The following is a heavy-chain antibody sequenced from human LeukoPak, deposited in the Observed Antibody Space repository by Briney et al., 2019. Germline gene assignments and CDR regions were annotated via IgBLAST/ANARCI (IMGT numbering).Heavy chain of an antibody. CDR3: TRTTYCSSTSCRKGFDY. J-gene: IGHJ4*02. CDR2: INPNSGGT. Sequence: ASVKVSCKASGYTFTGYYIHWVRQAPGQGLEWMGWINPNSGGTNYAQKFQGRVTMTRDTSISAAYMELSRLRSDDTAVYYCTRTTYCSSTSCRKGFDYWGQGTLVTVSS. CDR1: GYTFTGYY. V-gene: IGHV1-2*02. D-gene: IGHD2-2*01.